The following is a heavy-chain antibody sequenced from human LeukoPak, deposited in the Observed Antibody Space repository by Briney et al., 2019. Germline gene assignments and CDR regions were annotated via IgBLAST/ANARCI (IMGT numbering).Heavy chain of an antibody. CDR2: ISWNSGSI. V-gene: IGHV3-9*01. D-gene: IGHD2-2*01. J-gene: IGHJ3*02. Sequence: PGRSLRLSCAASGFTFDDYAMHWVRQAPGKGLEWVSGISWNSGSIGYADSVKGRFTISRDNAKNSLYLQMNSLRAEDTALYYCAKVADAGYCSSTSCYLPRVGAFDIWGQGTMITVSS. CDR3: AKVADAGYCSSTSCYLPRVGAFDI. CDR1: GFTFDDYA.